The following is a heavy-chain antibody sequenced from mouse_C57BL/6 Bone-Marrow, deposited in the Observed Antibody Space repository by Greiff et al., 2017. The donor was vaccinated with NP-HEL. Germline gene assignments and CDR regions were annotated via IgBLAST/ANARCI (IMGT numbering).Heavy chain of an antibody. CDR3: TTRPYAMDY. V-gene: IGHV14-4*01. CDR2: LDPENGDT. Sequence: VQLQQSGAELVRPGASVKLSCTASGFNIKDDYMHWVKQRPEQGLEWIGWLDPENGDTEYASKFQGKATITADTSSNTAYLQLSSLTSEDTAVYYCTTRPYAMDYWGQGTSVTVSS. CDR1: GFNIKDDY. J-gene: IGHJ4*01.